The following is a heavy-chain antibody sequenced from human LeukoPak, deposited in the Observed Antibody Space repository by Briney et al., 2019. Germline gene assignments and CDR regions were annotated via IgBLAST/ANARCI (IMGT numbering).Heavy chain of an antibody. V-gene: IGHV4-34*01. Sequence: SEALSLTCAVYGGSFSGYYWSWIRQPPGKGLEWIGEINHSGSTNYNPSLKSRVTISVDTSKNQFSLKLSSVTAADTAVYFCVRHFHGSGYVVDFWGQGTLVTVSS. D-gene: IGHD6-13*01. CDR3: VRHFHGSGYVVDF. CDR1: GGSFSGYY. J-gene: IGHJ4*02. CDR2: INHSGST.